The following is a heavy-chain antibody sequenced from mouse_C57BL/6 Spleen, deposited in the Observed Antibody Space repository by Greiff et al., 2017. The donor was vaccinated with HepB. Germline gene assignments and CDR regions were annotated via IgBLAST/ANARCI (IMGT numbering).Heavy chain of an antibody. D-gene: IGHD1-1*02. CDR3: AREGGYYLDY. Sequence: EVQLQESEGGLVQPGSSMKLSCTASGFTFSDYYMAWVRQVPEKGLEWVANINYDGSSTYYLDSLKSRFIISRDNAKNILYLQMSSLKSEDTATYYCAREGGYYLDYWGQGTTLTVSS. J-gene: IGHJ2*01. CDR2: INYDGSST. V-gene: IGHV5-16*01. CDR1: GFTFSDYY.